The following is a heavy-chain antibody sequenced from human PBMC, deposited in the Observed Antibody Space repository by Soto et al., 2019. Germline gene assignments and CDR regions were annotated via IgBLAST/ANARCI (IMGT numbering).Heavy chain of an antibody. CDR3: ARGQTLGYCTSTHCPWGY. D-gene: IGHD2-2*01. CDR1: GYRFSSYW. Sequence: PGESLKISCKGSGYRFSSYWIGWVHQMPGKGLEWMGIIYPGDSDTRYIPSFQGQVTISADKSINTAYLQWSSLKASDTAMYYCARGQTLGYCTSTHCPWGYWGQGTLVTVSS. V-gene: IGHV5-51*07. J-gene: IGHJ4*02. CDR2: IYPGDSDT.